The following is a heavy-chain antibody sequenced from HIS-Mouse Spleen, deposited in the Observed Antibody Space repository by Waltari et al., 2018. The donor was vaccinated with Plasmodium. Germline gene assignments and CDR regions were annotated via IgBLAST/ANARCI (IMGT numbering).Heavy chain of an antibody. V-gene: IGHV4-4*07. CDR3: SRWGGFDY. J-gene: IGHJ4*02. CDR2: INTSGRT. D-gene: IGHD3-16*01. Sequence: QVQLQESGPGLVKPSETLSLTCTVSGCSISSYYWSWIRQPAGTGLEWIGRINTSGRTNYNPPRKIRVTMSAVTSENQFSLKLGCVTAADTAVYYCSRWGGFDYWGQGTLVTVSS. CDR1: GCSISSYY.